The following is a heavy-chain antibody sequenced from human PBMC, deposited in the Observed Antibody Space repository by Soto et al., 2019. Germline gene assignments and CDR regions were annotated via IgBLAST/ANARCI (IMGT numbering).Heavy chain of an antibody. Sequence: ASVKVSCKASGYTFTNYDISWVRQAPGQGLEWLGWISAYNGNTNYAQKFQGWVTMTRDTSISTAYMELSRLRSDDTAVYYCARQVIAAAGLGGYYYYMDVWGKGTTVTVSS. D-gene: IGHD6-13*01. CDR1: GYTFTNYD. V-gene: IGHV1-18*01. J-gene: IGHJ6*03. CDR3: ARQVIAAAGLGGYYYYMDV. CDR2: ISAYNGNT.